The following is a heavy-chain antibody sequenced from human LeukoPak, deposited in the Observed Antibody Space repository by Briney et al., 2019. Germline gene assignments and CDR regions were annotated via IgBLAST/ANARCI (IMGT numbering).Heavy chain of an antibody. J-gene: IGHJ4*02. CDR1: GFSISSGYY. D-gene: IGHD6-19*01. CDR3: ASTSGWYPAFDY. CDR2: IYHSGST. V-gene: IGHV4-38-2*02. Sequence: SETLSLTCNVSGFSISSGYYWGWIRQPPGRGLEWIGNIYHSGSTYYNPSLKSRVTISIDTSKNQFSLKLSSVTAADTAVYYCASTSGWYPAFDYWGQGTLVTVSS.